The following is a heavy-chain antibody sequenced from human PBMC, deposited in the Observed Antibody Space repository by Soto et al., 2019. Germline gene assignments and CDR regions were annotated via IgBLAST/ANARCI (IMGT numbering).Heavy chain of an antibody. V-gene: IGHV1-2*04. CDR1: GYTFTGYY. D-gene: IGHD3-22*01. CDR3: ARGKRYDSSGYYLTAFDY. Sequence: ASVKVSCKASGYTFTGYYMHWVRQAPGQGLEWMGWINPNSGGTNYAQKFQGWVTMTRDTSISTAYMELSRLRSDDTAVYYCARGKRYDSSGYYLTAFDYWGQGTLGTVSS. J-gene: IGHJ4*02. CDR2: INPNSGGT.